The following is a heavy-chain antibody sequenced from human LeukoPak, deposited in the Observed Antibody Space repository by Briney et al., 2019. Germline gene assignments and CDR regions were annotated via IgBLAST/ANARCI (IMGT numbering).Heavy chain of an antibody. CDR3: TREGTAEFYYYGMDV. V-gene: IGHV3-48*04. CDR2: ISSSGSTI. CDR1: GFTFSSYS. D-gene: IGHD3-10*01. Sequence: PGGSLRLSCAASGFTFSSYSMNWVRQAPGKGLEWVSYISSSGSTIYYADSVKGRFTISRDNAKNSLYLQINSLRAEDTAVYYCTREGTAEFYYYGMDVWGQGTTVTVSS. J-gene: IGHJ6*02.